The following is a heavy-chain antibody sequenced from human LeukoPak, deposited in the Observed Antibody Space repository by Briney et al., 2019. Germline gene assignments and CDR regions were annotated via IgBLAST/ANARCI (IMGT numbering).Heavy chain of an antibody. J-gene: IGHJ4*02. CDR3: AKERAGYTNPYYFDY. CDR2: ISSSSSTI. D-gene: IGHD3-16*02. V-gene: IGHV3-48*04. Sequence: GGSLRLSCAASGFTFSSYSMNWVRHAPGKGLEGGSYISSSSSTIHYADSVKGRFTISRDNAKNSLYLQMNSLRAEDTAVYYCAKERAGYTNPYYFDYWGQGTLVTVSS. CDR1: GFTFSSYS.